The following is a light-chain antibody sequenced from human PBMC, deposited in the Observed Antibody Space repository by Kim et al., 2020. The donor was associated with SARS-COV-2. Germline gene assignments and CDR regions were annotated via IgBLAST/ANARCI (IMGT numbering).Light chain of an antibody. Sequence: VSPGQTASITCSGARLGQKYVCWYQQKPGPSPEVVIYQDTKRPSGIPERFSGSNSGNTATLTISGTRDVDEADYYCQVWDSTTTVFGGGTQLTVL. J-gene: IGLJ2*01. V-gene: IGLV3-1*01. CDR1: RLGQKY. CDR3: QVWDSTTTV. CDR2: QDT.